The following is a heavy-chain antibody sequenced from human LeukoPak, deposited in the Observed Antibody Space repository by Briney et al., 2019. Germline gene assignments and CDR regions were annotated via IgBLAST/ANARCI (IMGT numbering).Heavy chain of an antibody. D-gene: IGHD3-16*02. Sequence: GGSLRLSFTASGFTFGDYAMSWVRQAPGKGLEWVGFIRGKAYGGTTEYAASVKDKFTISRHDSKSIAYLQMNSLKTEDTAVYYCTRTTYDYVWGSYRYYYYYMDVWGKGTTVTVSS. J-gene: IGHJ6*03. CDR3: TRTTYDYVWGSYRYYYYYMDV. V-gene: IGHV3-49*04. CDR2: IRGKAYGGTT. CDR1: GFTFGDYA.